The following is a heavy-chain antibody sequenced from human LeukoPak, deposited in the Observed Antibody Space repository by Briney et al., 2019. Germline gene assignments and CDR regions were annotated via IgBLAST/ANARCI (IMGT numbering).Heavy chain of an antibody. CDR2: INPNSGGT. CDR3: ARVDPVVLDYYFDY. D-gene: IGHD2-15*01. CDR1: GYTFTGYY. Sequence: ASVKVSCKASGYTFTGYYMHWVRQAPGQGLEWMGWINPNSGGTNYAQKFQGGVTMTRDTSISTAYMELSRLRSDDTAVYYCARVDPVVLDYYFDYWGQGTLVTVSS. J-gene: IGHJ4*02. V-gene: IGHV1-2*02.